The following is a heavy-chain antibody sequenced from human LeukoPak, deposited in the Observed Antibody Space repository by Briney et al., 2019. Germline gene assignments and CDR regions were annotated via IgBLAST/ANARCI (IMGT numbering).Heavy chain of an antibody. CDR1: GGSISSGAYS. V-gene: IGHV4-31*03. CDR2: IYYSGAT. D-gene: IGHD4-17*01. J-gene: IGHJ4*02. Sequence: PSETLSLTCSVSGGSISSGAYSWSWIRQHPGKGLEWIGYIYYSGATYYNPSLKCRVTISADTSKNHFSLKLNSVTAADTAVYHCARDYGDYGIDYWGQGTLVTVSS. CDR3: ARDYGDYGIDY.